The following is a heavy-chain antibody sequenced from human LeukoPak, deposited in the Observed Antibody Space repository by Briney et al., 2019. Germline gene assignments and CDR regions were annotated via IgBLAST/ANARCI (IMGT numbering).Heavy chain of an antibody. J-gene: IGHJ4*02. CDR3: AKAAGSGWLTYFDY. CDR1: GFTFDDYA. D-gene: IGHD6-19*01. Sequence: PGGSLRLSCAASGFTFDDYAMSWVRQAPGKGLEWVSAISGSGGSTYYADSVKGRFTISRDNSKNTLYLQMNSLRAEDTAVYYCAKAAGSGWLTYFDYWGQGTLVTVSS. V-gene: IGHV3-23*01. CDR2: ISGSGGST.